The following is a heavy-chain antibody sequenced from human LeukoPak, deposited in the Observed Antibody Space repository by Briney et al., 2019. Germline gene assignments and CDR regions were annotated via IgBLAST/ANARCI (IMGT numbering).Heavy chain of an antibody. CDR1: GFTVRINY. Sequence: PGGSLRLSCVASGFTVRINYMSWVRQAPGKGLEWVSAISSSDGSTYYADSVKGRFTISRDNSKNTLYLQMNSLRAEDTAVYYCAKDRSDTAMVYAMDCWGQGTLVTVSS. D-gene: IGHD5-18*01. CDR2: ISSSDGST. V-gene: IGHV3-23*01. CDR3: AKDRSDTAMVYAMDC. J-gene: IGHJ4*02.